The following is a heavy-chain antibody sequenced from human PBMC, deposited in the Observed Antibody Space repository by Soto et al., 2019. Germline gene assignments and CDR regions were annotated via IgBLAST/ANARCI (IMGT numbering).Heavy chain of an antibody. Sequence: QVQLQESGPGLVQPSETLSLTCTVSGASISRYYWSWIRQPPGKGLEWIGYIYSTGSTDYSPSLKSRVTRSVDTSKTQFSLKLSSVTAADTAVYYCATTVSTGRFDYWGQGTLVTVSS. CDR3: ATTVSTGRFDY. V-gene: IGHV4-59*01. CDR2: IYSTGST. D-gene: IGHD3-9*01. CDR1: GASISRYY. J-gene: IGHJ4*02.